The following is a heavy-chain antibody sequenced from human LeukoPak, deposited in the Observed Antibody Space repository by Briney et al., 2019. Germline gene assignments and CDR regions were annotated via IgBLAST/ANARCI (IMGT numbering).Heavy chain of an antibody. V-gene: IGHV1-2*02. J-gene: IGHJ4*02. Sequence: ASVKVSCKASGYTFTGYYMHWVRQAPGQGLEWMGWINPNSGDTNYAQKFQGRVTMTRDTSVSTAYMEVTRLISDDAAVYYCARDGSGSYYGGSDYWGQGTLVTVSS. D-gene: IGHD3-10*01. CDR3: ARDGSGSYYGGSDY. CDR2: INPNSGDT. CDR1: GYTFTGYY.